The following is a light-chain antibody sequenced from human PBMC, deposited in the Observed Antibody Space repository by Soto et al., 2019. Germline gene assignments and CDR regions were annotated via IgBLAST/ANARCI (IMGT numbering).Light chain of an antibody. V-gene: IGKV3-11*01. J-gene: IGKJ5*01. CDR3: QQRNSWPPTFT. Sequence: EIVLPQSQATLSLSPGERATLSCRASQSVGSFLAWYQQKPGQAPRLLIYDTSIRATGIPARFSGSGSGTDFTLTISSLEPEDFAVYYCQQRNSWPPTFTFGQGTRLEIK. CDR2: DTS. CDR1: QSVGSF.